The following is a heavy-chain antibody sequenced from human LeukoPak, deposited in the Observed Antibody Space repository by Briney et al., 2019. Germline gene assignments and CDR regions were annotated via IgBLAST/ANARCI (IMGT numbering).Heavy chain of an antibody. CDR3: ARMGRKYYYDPDRGY. V-gene: IGHV4-34*01. CDR2: INHSGST. Sequence: SETLSLTCAVYGGSFSGYYWSWIRQPPGKGLEWIGEINHSGSTNYNPSLKSRVTISVDTSKNQFSLKLSSVTAADTAVYCCARMGRKYYYDPDRGYWGQGTLVTVSS. J-gene: IGHJ4*02. CDR1: GGSFSGYY. D-gene: IGHD3-22*01.